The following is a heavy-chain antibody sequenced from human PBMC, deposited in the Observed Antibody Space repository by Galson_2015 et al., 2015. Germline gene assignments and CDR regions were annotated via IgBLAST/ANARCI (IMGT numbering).Heavy chain of an antibody. CDR1: GFTFSSYD. J-gene: IGHJ4*02. CDR3: ARVQDRSNWLIDY. CDR2: ISYDGRSK. D-gene: IGHD6-13*01. V-gene: IGHV3-30*04. Sequence: SLRLSCAVSGFTFSSYDMHWVRQAPGKGLEWVSIISYDGRSKYYADSVKGRFTISGDNSKDTLYLQMNSLRVEDTAVYYCARVQDRSNWLIDYRGQGTLVTVSS.